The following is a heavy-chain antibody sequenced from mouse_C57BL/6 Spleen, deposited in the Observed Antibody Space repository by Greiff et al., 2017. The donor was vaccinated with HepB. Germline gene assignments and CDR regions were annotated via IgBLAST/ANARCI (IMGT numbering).Heavy chain of an antibody. J-gene: IGHJ2*01. CDR2: IDPSDSYT. V-gene: IGHV1-59*01. D-gene: IGHD2-3*01. CDR1: GYTFTSYW. Sequence: QVQLQQSGAELVRPGTSVKLSCKASGYTFTSYWMHWVKQRPGQGLEWIGVIDPSDSYTNYNQKFKGKATLTVDTSSSTAYMQLSSLTSEDSAVYYCARPFDGYYPYFDYWGQGTTLTVSS. CDR3: ARPFDGYYPYFDY.